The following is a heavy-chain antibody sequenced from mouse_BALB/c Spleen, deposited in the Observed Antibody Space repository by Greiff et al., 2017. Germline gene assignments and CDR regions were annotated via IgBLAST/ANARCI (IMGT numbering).Heavy chain of an antibody. V-gene: IGHV1-14*01. CDR2: INPYNDGT. Sequence: VQLQQSGPELVKPGASVKMSCKASGYTFTSYVMHWVKQKPGQGLEWIGYINPYNDGTKYNEKFKGKATLTSDKSSSTAYMELSSLTSEDSAVYYCARSGFYYGNYADYWGQGTSDTVSS. D-gene: IGHD2-1*01. J-gene: IGHJ4*01. CDR3: ARSGFYYGNYADY. CDR1: GYTFTSYV.